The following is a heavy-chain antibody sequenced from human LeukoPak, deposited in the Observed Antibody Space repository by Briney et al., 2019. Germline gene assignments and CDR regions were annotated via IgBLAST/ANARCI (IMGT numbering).Heavy chain of an antibody. J-gene: IGHJ4*02. D-gene: IGHD5-24*01. CDR1: GYSISSGFY. V-gene: IGHV4-38-2*02. CDR3: ARREGYNFDY. Sequence: SETLSLTCSVSGYSISSGFYWDWIRQPPGKGLEWIGSFHHSGSTPYNPSLNSRASISVDTSKNQLSLKLSSVTAADTAVYYCARREGYNFDYWDQGTLVTVSS. CDR2: FHHSGST.